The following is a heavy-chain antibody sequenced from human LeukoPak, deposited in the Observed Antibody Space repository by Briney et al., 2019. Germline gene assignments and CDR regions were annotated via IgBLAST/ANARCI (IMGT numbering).Heavy chain of an antibody. Sequence: PGGSLRLSCAASGYTFSTYGVHWFRQALGKGLEWVAVISYDESDRYYADSVKGRFTISRDNSKNTVYLQMNSLRPEDTAVYYCARGSSWLDYWGQGTLVTVSS. CDR2: ISYDESDR. CDR1: GYTFSTYG. V-gene: IGHV3-30*03. J-gene: IGHJ4*02. CDR3: ARGSSWLDY. D-gene: IGHD6-13*01.